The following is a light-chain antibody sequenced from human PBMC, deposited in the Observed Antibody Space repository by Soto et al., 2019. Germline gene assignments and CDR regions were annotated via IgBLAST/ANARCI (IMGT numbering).Light chain of an antibody. CDR2: EAT. CDR1: SSDVGSRNL. J-gene: IGLJ1*01. Sequence: QSVLTQPASMSGSPGQSITISFTGTSSDVGSRNLVSWFHQHPDKAPKVRIFEATQRPSGVSHRFSGSRSGNTASLTISGLQAEDEADYYCCSYAGGGTSRVFGTGTKVTVL. CDR3: CSYAGGGTSRV. V-gene: IGLV2-23*01.